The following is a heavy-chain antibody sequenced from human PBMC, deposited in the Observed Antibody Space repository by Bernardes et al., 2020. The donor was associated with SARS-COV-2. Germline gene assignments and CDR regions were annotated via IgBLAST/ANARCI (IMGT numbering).Heavy chain of an antibody. CDR2: STRKSNTYAT. Sequence: GSLRLSCAASGFTFTGSTIHWVRQASGIGLEWVGRSTRKSNTYATAYAASVKGRFTISRDDSKNTAYLQMDSLKTEDTAVYYCLGYCSGGGCYSVGEIWGQGTLVTVSS. J-gene: IGHJ4*02. D-gene: IGHD2-15*01. CDR1: GFTFTGST. CDR3: LGYCSGGGCYSVGEI. V-gene: IGHV3-73*01.